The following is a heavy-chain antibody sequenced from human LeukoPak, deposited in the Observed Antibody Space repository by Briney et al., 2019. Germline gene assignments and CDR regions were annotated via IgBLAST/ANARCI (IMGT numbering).Heavy chain of an antibody. V-gene: IGHV4-61*02. Sequence: PSQTLSLTCTVSGGSISSGSLYWSWIRQPAGKGLEWIGRIYTSGSTNYNPSLKSRVTISVDTSKNQFSQKLSSVTAADTAVYYCAREIQLNYYYYYMDVWGKGTTVTVSS. J-gene: IGHJ6*03. CDR1: GGSISSGSLY. D-gene: IGHD5-18*01. CDR2: IYTSGST. CDR3: AREIQLNYYYYYMDV.